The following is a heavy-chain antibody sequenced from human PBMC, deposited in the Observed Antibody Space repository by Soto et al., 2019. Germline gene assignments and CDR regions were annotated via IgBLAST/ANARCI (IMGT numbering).Heavy chain of an antibody. Sequence: QVQLVQSGAEVKKPGASVEISCKASGYTFTSYGISWVRQAPGQGLEWMGWISAYNGNTNYAQKLQGRVTMTTDTSTSTAYMELRSLRSDDTAVYYCARGRSSWGLDYYYGMDVWGQGTTVTVSS. CDR1: GYTFTSYG. D-gene: IGHD6-6*01. J-gene: IGHJ6*02. CDR2: ISAYNGNT. V-gene: IGHV1-18*01. CDR3: ARGRSSWGLDYYYGMDV.